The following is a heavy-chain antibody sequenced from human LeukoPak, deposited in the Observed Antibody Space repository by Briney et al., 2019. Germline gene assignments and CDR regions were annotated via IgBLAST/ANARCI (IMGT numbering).Heavy chain of an antibody. D-gene: IGHD3-16*01. CDR3: AKELGGSGRNAFDI. Sequence: SLRLSCAASGFTFDDYAMHWVRQAPGKGLEWVSGISWNSGSIGYADSVKGRFTISRDNAKNSLYLQMNSLRAEDMALYYCAKELGGSGRNAFDIWGQGTMVTVSS. J-gene: IGHJ3*02. CDR1: GFTFDDYA. CDR2: ISWNSGSI. V-gene: IGHV3-9*03.